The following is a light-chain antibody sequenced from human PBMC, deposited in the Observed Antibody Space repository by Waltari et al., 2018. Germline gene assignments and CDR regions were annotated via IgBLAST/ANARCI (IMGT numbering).Light chain of an antibody. V-gene: IGKV4-1*01. CDR2: WAS. Sequence: DTVMTQSPDSLAVSLGERATINCKSSQSVLHTANNRNDLAWYRQKPGQPPKLLIYWASSRASGVPDRFSGSGSGADFTLTIGSLQPEDVAVYFCQHYYSTPYTFGQGTKLEIK. J-gene: IGKJ2*01. CDR3: QHYYSTPYT. CDR1: QSVLHTANNRND.